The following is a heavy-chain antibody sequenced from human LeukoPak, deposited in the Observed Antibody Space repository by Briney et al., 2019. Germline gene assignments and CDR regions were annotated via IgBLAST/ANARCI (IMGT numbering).Heavy chain of an antibody. CDR2: INPNSGGT. D-gene: IGHD3-22*01. V-gene: IGHV1-2*02. Sequence: WASVKVSCKASGYTFTGYYMHWVRQAPGQGLEWMGWINPNSGGTNYAQKFQGRVTMTRDTSISTAYMELSRLRSDDTAVYYCAREGYYYDSSGYDIPYFDYWGQGTLVTVSS. CDR3: AREGYYYDSSGYDIPYFDY. CDR1: GYTFTGYY. J-gene: IGHJ4*02.